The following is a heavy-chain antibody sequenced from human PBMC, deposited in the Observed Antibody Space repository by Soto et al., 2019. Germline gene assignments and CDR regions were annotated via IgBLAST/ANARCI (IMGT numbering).Heavy chain of an antibody. CDR1: GYSFTSYW. Sequence: GESLKISCKGSGYSFTSYWISWVRQMPGKGLEWMGRIDPSDSYTNYSPSFQGHVTISADKSISTAYLQWSSLKASDTAMYYCASGSTYSGYDYYYYGMDVWGQGTTVTVSS. V-gene: IGHV5-10-1*01. CDR2: IDPSDSYT. J-gene: IGHJ6*02. CDR3: ASGSTYSGYDYYYYGMDV. D-gene: IGHD5-12*01.